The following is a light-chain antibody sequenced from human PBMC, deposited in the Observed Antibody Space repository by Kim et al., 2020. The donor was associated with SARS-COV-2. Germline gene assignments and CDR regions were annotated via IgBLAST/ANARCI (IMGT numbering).Light chain of an antibody. CDR2: DVS. CDR1: SSDVGGYNY. CDR3: RSYTSSDTYVV. V-gene: IGLV2-14*03. Sequence: TMHSSCSRTSSDVGGYNYVGWHQQQPGKAPKLLIFDVSYRPAGVSNRFSGSKCGNTASLTSYGLQAEDEAHYYCRSYTSSDTYVVFGGGTQLTVL. J-gene: IGLJ2*01.